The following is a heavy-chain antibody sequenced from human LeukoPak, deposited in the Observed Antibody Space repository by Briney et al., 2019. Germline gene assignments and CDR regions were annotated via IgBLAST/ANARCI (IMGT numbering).Heavy chain of an antibody. CDR1: GFTFSSYG. V-gene: IGHV3-23*01. CDR3: AKEWGSSFDY. D-gene: IGHD7-27*01. J-gene: IGHJ4*02. CDR2: ISGSGDRT. Sequence: GGSLSLSCAASGFTFSSYGMNWVRQAPGKGLEWVSTISGSGDRTYYADSVKGRFTISRDNSTKILYLQMSGLRAEDTAVFYCAKEWGSSFDYWGQGTMVTVPS.